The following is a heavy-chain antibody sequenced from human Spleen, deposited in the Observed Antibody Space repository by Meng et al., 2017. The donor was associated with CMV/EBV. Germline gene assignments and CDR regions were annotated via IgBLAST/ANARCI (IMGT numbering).Heavy chain of an antibody. D-gene: IGHD5-18*01. V-gene: IGHV3-11*04. CDR1: GFSFSGYY. CDR3: ARNSYGEHFDY. CDR2: IGGSGSSI. Sequence: GGSLRLSCAASGFSFSGYYMSWIRQAPGKGLEWVSSIGGSGSSISYADSVRGRFTISRDNAKNSLYLQMNSLRAEDTAVYYCARNSYGEHFDYWGQGTLVTVSS. J-gene: IGHJ4*02.